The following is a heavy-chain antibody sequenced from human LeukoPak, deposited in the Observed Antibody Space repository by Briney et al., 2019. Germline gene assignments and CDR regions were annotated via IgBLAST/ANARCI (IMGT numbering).Heavy chain of an antibody. D-gene: IGHD2-8*01. CDR1: GFTVSSNY. CDR2: IYSGGST. Sequence: GGSLRLSCAASGFTVSSNYMSWVRQAPGKGLEWVSVIYSGGSTYYADSVKGRFTISRDNSKNTLYLQMNSLRDEDTAVYYCAKDPDCTSGVCYTFFDYWGQGTLVTVSS. J-gene: IGHJ4*02. CDR3: AKDPDCTSGVCYTFFDY. V-gene: IGHV3-66*01.